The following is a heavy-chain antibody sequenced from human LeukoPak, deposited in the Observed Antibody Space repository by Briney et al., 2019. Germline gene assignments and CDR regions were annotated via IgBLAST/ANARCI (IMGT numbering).Heavy chain of an antibody. J-gene: IGHJ4*02. CDR2: ISPYDGNT. Sequence: GASVEVSCKASGYTFTTYGISWVRQAPGQGLAWMGWISPYDGNTIYAHNLQGRVTMTTDTSTSTAYMELRSLTSDDTAVYYCARDPGIYYYDSSGRFDYWGQGTLVTVSS. CDR1: GYTFTTYG. D-gene: IGHD3-22*01. CDR3: ARDPGIYYYDSSGRFDY. V-gene: IGHV1-18*01.